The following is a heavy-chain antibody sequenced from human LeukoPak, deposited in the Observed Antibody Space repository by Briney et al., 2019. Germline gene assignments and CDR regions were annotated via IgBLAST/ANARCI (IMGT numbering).Heavy chain of an antibody. D-gene: IGHD3-3*01. V-gene: IGHV3-33*01. CDR1: GFTFSSYG. Sequence: GGSLRLSCAASGFTFSSYGMHWVRQAPGKGLDWVAVIYYDGSRRLYADSVKGRFTISRDDSKNTLFLEMNSLSAEDTAVYYCAREESAYYREFWGQGTLLTVSS. CDR2: IYYDGSRR. J-gene: IGHJ4*02. CDR3: AREESAYYREF.